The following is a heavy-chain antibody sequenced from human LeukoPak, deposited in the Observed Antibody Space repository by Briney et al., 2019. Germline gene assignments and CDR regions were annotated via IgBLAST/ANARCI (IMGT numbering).Heavy chain of an antibody. CDR2: IKTDGSST. CDR1: GFTFSSYW. CDR3: VRGRGVPEYYFDY. D-gene: IGHD2-2*01. J-gene: IGHJ4*02. V-gene: IGHV3-74*01. Sequence: AESLTLSCANSGFTFSSYWMHWVRQPPGKGLVWVSRIKTDGSSTTYAGFVQGRFTIARDNAKNTLYLQMNSLRADDTAVYYCVRGRGVPEYYFDYWGQGTLVTVSS.